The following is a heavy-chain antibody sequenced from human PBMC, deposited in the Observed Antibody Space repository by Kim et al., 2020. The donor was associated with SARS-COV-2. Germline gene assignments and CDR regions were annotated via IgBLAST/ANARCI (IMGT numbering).Heavy chain of an antibody. J-gene: IGHJ3*02. D-gene: IGHD1-20*01. Sequence: SVKVSCWTSGGTFSNFPISWVRQAPGQGLEWVGGIIPLFGTANYAQKFQGRVTITADELTNVAYMEMSSLRSEDTAIYYCARDGIIGSIDPIDAFHMWG. V-gene: IGHV1-69*13. CDR2: IIPLFGTA. CDR1: GGTFSNFP. CDR3: ARDGIIGSIDPIDAFHM.